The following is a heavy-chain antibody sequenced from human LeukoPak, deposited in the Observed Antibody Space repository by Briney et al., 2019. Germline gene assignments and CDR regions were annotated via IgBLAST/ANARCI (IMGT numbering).Heavy chain of an antibody. CDR1: GFTFSSYA. J-gene: IGHJ4*02. V-gene: IGHV3-23*01. Sequence: GGSLRLSCAASGFTFSSYAMSWVRQAPGKGLEWASAISGSGGSTYYADSVKGRFTISRDNSKNTLYLQMNSLRAEDTAVYYCAKRLAVAGTGYYFDYWGQGTLVTVSS. CDR2: ISGSGGST. D-gene: IGHD6-19*01. CDR3: AKRLAVAGTGYYFDY.